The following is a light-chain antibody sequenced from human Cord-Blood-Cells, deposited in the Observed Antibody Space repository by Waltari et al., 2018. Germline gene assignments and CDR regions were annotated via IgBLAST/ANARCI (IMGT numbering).Light chain of an antibody. CDR1: SSDVGGYNY. J-gene: IGLJ2*01. V-gene: IGLV2-14*01. CDR2: EVS. CDR3: SSYTSSSTLV. Sequence: QSALTQPASVSGSPGQSITIPCTGPSSDVGGYNYVSWYQQHPGKAPKLMIYEVSNRPSGVSNRFSGSKSGNTASLTISGLQAEDEADYYCSSYTSSSTLVFGGGTKLTVL.